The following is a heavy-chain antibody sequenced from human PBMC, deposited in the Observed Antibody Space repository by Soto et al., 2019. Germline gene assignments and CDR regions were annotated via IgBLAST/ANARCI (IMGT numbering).Heavy chain of an antibody. CDR1: GGSISSGGYY. CDR2: IYYSGST. J-gene: IGHJ3*02. Sequence: PSETLSLTCTVSGGSISSGGYYWSWIRQHPGKGLEWIGYIYYSGSTYYNPSLKSRVTISVDTSKNQFSLKLSSVTAADTAVYYCAREDDYYVFFDIWGQGTMVTVSS. CDR3: AREDDYYVFFDI. D-gene: IGHD3-10*02. V-gene: IGHV4-31*03.